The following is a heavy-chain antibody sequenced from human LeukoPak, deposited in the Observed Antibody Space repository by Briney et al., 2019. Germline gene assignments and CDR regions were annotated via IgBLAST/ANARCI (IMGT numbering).Heavy chain of an antibody. V-gene: IGHV4-59*01. D-gene: IGHD4-17*01. CDR1: GGSISTYY. CDR2: IYYTGST. J-gene: IGHJ4*02. CDR3: ARDDYGFDY. Sequence: SETLSLTCTVSGGSISTYYWSWIRQPPGKGLEWIGYIYYTGSTNYNPSLKSRVTISVDTSKNQFSLKLSSVTAADTAVYYCARDDYGFDYRGQGTLVTVSS.